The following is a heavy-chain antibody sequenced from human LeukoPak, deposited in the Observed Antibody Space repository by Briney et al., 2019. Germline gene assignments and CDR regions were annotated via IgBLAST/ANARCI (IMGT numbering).Heavy chain of an antibody. D-gene: IGHD3-22*01. J-gene: IGHJ3*02. CDR1: GGSISSTY. CDR3: ARDGASWYYDSSGYLDAFDI. V-gene: IGHV4-4*07. Sequence: SETLSLTCTVSGGSISSTYWSWIRQPAGKGLEWIGRIYTSGSTNYNPSLKGRVTISVDTSKNHFSLNLSSVTAADTAVYYCARDGASWYYDSSGYLDAFDIWGQGTMVTVSS. CDR2: IYTSGST.